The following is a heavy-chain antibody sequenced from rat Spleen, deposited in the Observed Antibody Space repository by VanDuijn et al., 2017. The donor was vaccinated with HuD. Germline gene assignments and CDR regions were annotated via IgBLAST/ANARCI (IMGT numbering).Heavy chain of an antibody. CDR1: GFSLTSNG. D-gene: IGHD1-12*03. CDR3: TRVGPDGYYPLFDY. Sequence: QVQLKESGPGLVQPSQTLSLTCTVSGFSLTSNGVSWVRQPPGKGLEWIAAISSGGSTYYNSALKSRLSISRDTSKSQVFLKMNSLQTEDTAIYFCTRVGPDGYYPLFDYWGQGVMVTVSS. J-gene: IGHJ2*01. CDR2: ISSGGST. V-gene: IGHV2S12*01.